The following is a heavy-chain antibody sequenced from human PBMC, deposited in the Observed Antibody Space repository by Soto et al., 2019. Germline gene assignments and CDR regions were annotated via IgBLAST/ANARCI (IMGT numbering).Heavy chain of an antibody. Sequence: ASVKVSCKASGYTFTSYGIHWVRQAPGQRLEWTGWINAGNGNTKYSEKFQGRVTITRDTSASTAYLELSSLRSEDTAVYYCARDRSPYYYDSSGYPHYWGQGTLVTVSS. CDR3: ARDRSPYYYDSSGYPHY. V-gene: IGHV1-3*01. CDR1: GYTFTSYG. J-gene: IGHJ4*02. D-gene: IGHD3-22*01. CDR2: INAGNGNT.